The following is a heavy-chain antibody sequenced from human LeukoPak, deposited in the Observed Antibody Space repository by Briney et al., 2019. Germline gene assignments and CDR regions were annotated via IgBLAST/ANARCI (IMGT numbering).Heavy chain of an antibody. Sequence: ESGPTLVNPPQTLTLTCTFSGFSLSTSGVGVGWIRQPPGKALEWLALIYWNDDKRYSPSLKSRLTITKDTSKNQVVLTMTNMDPVDTATYYCAHRLLYSSGWPYYFDYWGQGTLVTVSS. J-gene: IGHJ4*02. D-gene: IGHD6-19*01. CDR2: IYWNDDK. V-gene: IGHV2-5*01. CDR3: AHRLLYSSGWPYYFDY. CDR1: GFSLSTSGVG.